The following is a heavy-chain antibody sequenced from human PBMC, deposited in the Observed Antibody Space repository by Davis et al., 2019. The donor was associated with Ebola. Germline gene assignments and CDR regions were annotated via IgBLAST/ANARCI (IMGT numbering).Heavy chain of an antibody. V-gene: IGHV3-33*01. D-gene: IGHD6-13*01. CDR3: ARDSSSWYFDGMDV. CDR2: IWYDGSNK. CDR1: GFTFSSYG. J-gene: IGHJ6*02. Sequence: GGSLRLSCAASGFTFSSYGMHWVRQAPGTGLEGVAVIWYDGSNKYYADSVKGRFTISRDNSKNTLYLQMNSLRAEDTAVYYCARDSSSWYFDGMDVWGQGTTVTVSS.